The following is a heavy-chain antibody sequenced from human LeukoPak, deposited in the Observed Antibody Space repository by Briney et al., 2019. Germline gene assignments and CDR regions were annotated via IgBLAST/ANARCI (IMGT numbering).Heavy chain of an antibody. CDR2: ISGSGGST. CDR1: GFTFSSYA. D-gene: IGHD2-2*01. Sequence: GGSLRLSCAASGFTFSSYAMSWVRQAPGKGLDWVSAISGSGGSTYYADSVKGRFTISRDNSKNTLYLQMNSLRAEDTAVYYCAKDEVIVPAAPNWFDPWGQGTLVTVSS. J-gene: IGHJ5*02. CDR3: AKDEVIVPAAPNWFDP. V-gene: IGHV3-23*01.